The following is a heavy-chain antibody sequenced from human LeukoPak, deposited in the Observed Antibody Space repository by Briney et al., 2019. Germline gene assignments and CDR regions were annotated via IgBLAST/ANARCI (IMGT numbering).Heavy chain of an antibody. Sequence: GPSVKLSCKSSGYACTSCGVSWVRRSPGQGLEWMGWISAYNGNTNYAQKLQGRVTMTTETSTSTAYMELRSLRSDDTAVYYCARISITMVRGAYYYGMDVWGKGTTVTVSS. CDR3: ARISITMVRGAYYYGMDV. D-gene: IGHD3-10*01. J-gene: IGHJ6*04. CDR2: ISAYNGNT. CDR1: GYACTSCG. V-gene: IGHV1-18*04.